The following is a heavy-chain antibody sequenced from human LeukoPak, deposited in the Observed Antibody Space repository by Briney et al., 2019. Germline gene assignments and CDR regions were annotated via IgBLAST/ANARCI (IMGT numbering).Heavy chain of an antibody. CDR3: ARDEATGWFDP. Sequence: ASVKVSCTASGYTFTNYYMHWVRQAPGQGLEWMGILNPSSGSTAYAQKFQGRVTMTRDTSTSTVYMELSSLRSEDTAVYYCARDEATGWFDPWGQGTLVIVFS. V-gene: IGHV1-46*01. D-gene: IGHD5-24*01. CDR1: GYTFTNYY. CDR2: LNPSSGST. J-gene: IGHJ5*02.